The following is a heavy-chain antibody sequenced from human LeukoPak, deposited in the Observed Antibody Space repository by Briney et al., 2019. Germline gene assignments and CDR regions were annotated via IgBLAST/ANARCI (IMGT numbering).Heavy chain of an antibody. V-gene: IGHV4-39*07. CDR3: ARVMRLGELSLYSWGRFDY. D-gene: IGHD3-16*02. CDR2: INHSGST. J-gene: IGHJ4*02. CDR1: GGSISSGSYY. Sequence: SQTLSLTCTVSGGSISSGSYYWSWIRQPPGKGLEWIGEINHSGSTNYNPSLKSRVTISVDTSKNQFSLKLSSVTAADTAVYYCARVMRLGELSLYSWGRFDYWGQGTLVTVSS.